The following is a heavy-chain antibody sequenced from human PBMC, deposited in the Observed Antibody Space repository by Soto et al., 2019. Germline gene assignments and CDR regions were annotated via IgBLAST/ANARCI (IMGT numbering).Heavy chain of an antibody. CDR2: INAGNGNT. CDR3: ARVRITMVRGPNYYYMDV. Sequence: GASVKVSCKASGYTFTSYAMHWVRQAPGQRLEWMGWINAGNGNTKYSQKFQGRVTITRDTSASTAYMELSSLRSEDTAVYYCARVRITMVRGPNYYYMDVWGKGTTVTVSS. D-gene: IGHD3-10*01. V-gene: IGHV1-3*01. J-gene: IGHJ6*03. CDR1: GYTFTSYA.